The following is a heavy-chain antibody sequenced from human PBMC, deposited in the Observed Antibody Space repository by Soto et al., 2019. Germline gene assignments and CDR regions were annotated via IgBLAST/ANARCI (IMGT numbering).Heavy chain of an antibody. CDR1: GFSLSTSEVG. V-gene: IGHV2-5*02. Sequence: QITLKESGPTLVKPTQTLTLTCTFSGFSLSTSEVGVGWIRQPPGKALEWLALIYWDDDKRYSPSLKSRLTITKDTSKNQVVLTMTSVDPVDTAAYYCARLSSSPEIFDYWGQGTLVTVSS. CDR3: ARLSSSPEIFDY. D-gene: IGHD6-6*01. CDR2: IYWDDDK. J-gene: IGHJ4*02.